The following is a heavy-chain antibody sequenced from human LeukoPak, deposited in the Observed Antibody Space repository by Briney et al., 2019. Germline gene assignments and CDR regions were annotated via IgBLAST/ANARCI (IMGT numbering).Heavy chain of an antibody. Sequence: ASVKVSCKASGYTFTGYHMYWVRQAPGQGLEWMGWINPNSGGPNYAQKFQGRVTMTRDTSISTAYMELSRLRSDDTAVYYCARDEHCSGGSCWGYWGQGTLVTVSS. CDR1: GYTFTGYH. CDR2: INPNSGGP. V-gene: IGHV1-2*02. CDR3: ARDEHCSGGSCWGY. J-gene: IGHJ4*02. D-gene: IGHD2-15*01.